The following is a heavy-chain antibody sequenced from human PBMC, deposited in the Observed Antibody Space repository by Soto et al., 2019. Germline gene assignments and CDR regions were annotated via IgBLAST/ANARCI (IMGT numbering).Heavy chain of an antibody. Sequence: PSETLSLTCTVSGGSISSGGYYWSWIRHHPGKGLEWIGYIYYSGSTYYNPSLKSRVTISVDTSKDQFSLKLSSVTAADTAVYYCATGGFDTIAYYFDYWGQGTLVTVSS. CDR1: GGSISSGGYY. CDR3: ATGGFDTIAYYFDY. V-gene: IGHV4-31*03. J-gene: IGHJ4*02. CDR2: IYYSGST. D-gene: IGHD3-3*01.